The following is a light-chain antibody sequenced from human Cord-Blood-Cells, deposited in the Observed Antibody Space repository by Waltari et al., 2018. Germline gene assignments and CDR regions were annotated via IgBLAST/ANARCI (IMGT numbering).Light chain of an antibody. Sequence: QSALTQPAPVSGAPGQPVTIACTATSSDVGGYNYVSGYQQHPGTAPKLMLYDVSNPASGVSSRFSGSKSCNTVSMTIPRLQAEAEADYYGSSYTSSGTVVFGGGTKLTVL. CDR1: SSDVGGYNY. V-gene: IGLV2-14*01. J-gene: IGLJ2*01. CDR3: SSYTSSGTVV. CDR2: DVS.